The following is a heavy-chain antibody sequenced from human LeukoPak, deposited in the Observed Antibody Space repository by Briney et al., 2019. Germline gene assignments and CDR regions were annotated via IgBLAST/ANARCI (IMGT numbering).Heavy chain of an antibody. CDR1: GGSISSSS. CDR3: ARDGIQLWSLYFDY. Sequence: ETLSLTCTVSGGSISSSSYYWGWVRQAPGKGLEWVSSISSSSSYIYYADSVKGRFTISRDNAKNSLYLQMNSLRAEDTAVYYCARDGIQLWSLYFDYWGQGTLVTASS. D-gene: IGHD5-18*01. CDR2: ISSSSSYI. J-gene: IGHJ4*02. V-gene: IGHV3-21*01.